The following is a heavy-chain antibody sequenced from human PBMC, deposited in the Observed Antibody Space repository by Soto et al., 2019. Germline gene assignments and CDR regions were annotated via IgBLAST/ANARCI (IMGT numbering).Heavy chain of an antibody. V-gene: IGHV3-66*01. CDR2: IQPGGNT. Sequence: EVQLAESGGDLVQPGGSLRLSCAASGVIVSSDYMSWVRQVPGKGLEWVSLIQPGGNTFYADSVKGRFTISRDNSKNTLYLQMDSLGVEDTALYYCVTGPAIWFGENNWGQGTLVTVSS. CDR1: GVIVSSDY. D-gene: IGHD3-10*01. CDR3: VTGPAIWFGENN. J-gene: IGHJ4*02.